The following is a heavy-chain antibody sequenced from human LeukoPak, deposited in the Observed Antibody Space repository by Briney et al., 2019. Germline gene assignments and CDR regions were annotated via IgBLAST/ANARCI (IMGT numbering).Heavy chain of an antibody. J-gene: IGHJ4*02. Sequence: GGSLRLSCAASGFTFSTCGMNWVRLAPGRGLEFVSYITGGSNTILYADSVKGRFTISRDNAKNSLYLQMNSLGAEDTAVYYCAREGWEPYYFDYWGQGALVTVSS. CDR1: GFTFSTCG. V-gene: IGHV3-48*01. D-gene: IGHD1-26*01. CDR3: AREGWEPYYFDY. CDR2: ITGGSNTI.